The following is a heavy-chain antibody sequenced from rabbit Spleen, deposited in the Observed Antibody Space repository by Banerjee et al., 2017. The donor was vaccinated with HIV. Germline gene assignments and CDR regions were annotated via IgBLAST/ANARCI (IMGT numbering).Heavy chain of an antibody. J-gene: IGHJ4*01. V-gene: IGHV1S40*01. CDR2: IYTNNGRT. Sequence: QSLEESGGDLVKPGASLTLTCAASGFSFSSGYYMCWVRQAPGKGLEWIACIYTNNGRTYYASWAKGRFTISKTSSTTVTLQMTSLTAADTATYFCATVWLDSGTNYDLWGPGTLVTVS. D-gene: IGHD8-1*01. CDR1: GFSFSSGYY. CDR3: ATVWLDSGTNYDL.